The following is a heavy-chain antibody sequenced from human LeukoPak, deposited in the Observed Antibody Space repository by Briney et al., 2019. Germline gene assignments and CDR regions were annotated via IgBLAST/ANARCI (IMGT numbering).Heavy chain of an antibody. J-gene: IGHJ6*02. V-gene: IGHV1-24*01. CDR2: FDPEDGET. CDR3: ATSAIAAAGLYYYYYGMDV. Sequence: ASVKVSCKVSGYTLTELSMHWVRQAPGKGLEWMGGFDPEDGETIYAQEFQGRVTMTEDTSTDTAYMELSSLRSEDTAVYYCATSAIAAAGLYYYYYGMDVWGQGTTVTVSS. D-gene: IGHD6-13*01. CDR1: GYTLTELS.